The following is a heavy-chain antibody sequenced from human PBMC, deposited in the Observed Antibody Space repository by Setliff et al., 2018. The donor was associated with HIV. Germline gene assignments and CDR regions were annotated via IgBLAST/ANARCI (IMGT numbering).Heavy chain of an antibody. CDR3: AGSRGYFVKAD. J-gene: IGHJ4*02. CDR1: GFTFNDYA. Sequence: PGGSLRLSCAASGFTFNDYAMHWVRQAPGKGLEWVSGIKWNGGTLIYVDSVKGRFTISRDNAKDSLYLQMNSLRGEDTAVYYCAGSRGYFVKADWGQGTLVTVSS. V-gene: IGHV3-9*01. CDR2: IKWNGGTL. D-gene: IGHD3-22*01.